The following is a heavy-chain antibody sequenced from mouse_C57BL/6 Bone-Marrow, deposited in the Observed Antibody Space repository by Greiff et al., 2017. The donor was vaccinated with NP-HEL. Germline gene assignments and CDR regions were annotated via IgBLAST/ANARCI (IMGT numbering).Heavy chain of an antibody. CDR1: GYTFTSYG. V-gene: IGHV1-81*01. D-gene: IGHD1-1*01. CDR3: ARSKGITTVVATPFDY. Sequence: VQLQQSGAELARPGASVKLSCKASGYTFTSYGISWVKQRTGQGLEWIGEIYPRSGNTYYNEKFKGKATMTADKSSSTEYLELRSLTSENFAVYFCARSKGITTVVATPFDYWGQGTTLTVSS. CDR2: IYPRSGNT. J-gene: IGHJ2*01.